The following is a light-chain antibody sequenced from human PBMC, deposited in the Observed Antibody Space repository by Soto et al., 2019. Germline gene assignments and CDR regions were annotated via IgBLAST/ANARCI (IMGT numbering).Light chain of an antibody. Sequence: EIMLTQSPGSLSLSPGERATLSCRASQSVSSTFFAWYQQRPGQAPRLLMYGASSRATGIPERFSGSGSATDLTLTISRLEPEDFAVYYCQHFDSSVTFGQGTKVEIK. CDR1: QSVSSTF. J-gene: IGKJ1*01. CDR3: QHFDSSVT. V-gene: IGKV3-20*01. CDR2: GAS.